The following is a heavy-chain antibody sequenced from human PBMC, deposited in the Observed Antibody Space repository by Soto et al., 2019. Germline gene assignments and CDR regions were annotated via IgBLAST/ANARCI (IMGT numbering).Heavy chain of an antibody. Sequence: SETLSLTCAVYGGSFSGYYWSWIRQPPGKGLEWIGEINHSGSTNYNPSLKSRVTISVDTSKNQFSLKLSSVTAADTAVYYCASDDSSGPPYFDYWGQGTLGTVSS. CDR1: GGSFSGYY. J-gene: IGHJ4*02. D-gene: IGHD6-19*01. CDR3: ASDDSSGPPYFDY. V-gene: IGHV4-34*01. CDR2: INHSGST.